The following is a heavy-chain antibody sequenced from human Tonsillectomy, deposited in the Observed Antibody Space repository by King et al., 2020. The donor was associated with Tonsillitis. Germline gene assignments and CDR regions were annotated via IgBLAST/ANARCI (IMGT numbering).Heavy chain of an antibody. D-gene: IGHD2-15*01. CDR3: AKDLVVVVAATLQLDYYYYYMGV. CDR1: GFTFSSYG. V-gene: IGHV3-30*18. CDR2: ISYDGSNK. Sequence: QLVQSGGGVVQPGRSLRLSCAASGFTFSSYGMHWVRQAPGKGLEWVAVISYDGSNKYYADSVKGRFTISRDNSKNTLYLQMNSLRAEDTAVYYCAKDLVVVVAATLQLDYYYYYMGVWGKGTTVTVSS. J-gene: IGHJ6*03.